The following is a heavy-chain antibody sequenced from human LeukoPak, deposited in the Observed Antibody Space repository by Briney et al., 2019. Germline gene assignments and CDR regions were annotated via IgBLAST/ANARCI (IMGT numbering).Heavy chain of an antibody. V-gene: IGHV1-18*01. CDR3: ARGTMVTSAYYYMDV. CDR2: ISGDRAKA. J-gene: IGHJ6*02. Sequence: ASVKVSCKASGYTFNNYFISWVRQAPGQGLEWMGWISGDRAKANDAQRLPERVIMTTDTSTNTAYLEIRSLRSDDTATYYCARGTMVTSAYYYMDVWGRGTTIIVSS. CDR1: GYTFNNYF. D-gene: IGHD4-17*01.